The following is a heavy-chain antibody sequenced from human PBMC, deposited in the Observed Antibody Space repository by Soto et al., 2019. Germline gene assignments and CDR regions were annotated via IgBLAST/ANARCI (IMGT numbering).Heavy chain of an antibody. CDR1: VFSLSTSGVG. Sequence: QITLKASGPTLVKPTKTLTLTCTISVFSLSTSGVGVGWIRQPPGKALDWLALIYWDGDKRYSPSLKSRLTITKDTSKNQVVLTMTNMDPVDTATYYCVRLLWFGELTWGQGTLVTVSS. V-gene: IGHV2-5*02. J-gene: IGHJ4*02. D-gene: IGHD3-10*01. CDR3: VRLLWFGELT. CDR2: IYWDGDK.